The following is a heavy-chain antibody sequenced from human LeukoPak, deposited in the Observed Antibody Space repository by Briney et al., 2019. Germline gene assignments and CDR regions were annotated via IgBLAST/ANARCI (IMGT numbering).Heavy chain of an antibody. CDR3: AKTTINDFWSGYPDFDY. J-gene: IGHJ4*02. CDR1: GFTFSSYA. CDR2: ISGSGGST. D-gene: IGHD3-3*01. V-gene: IGHV3-23*01. Sequence: GGSLRLSCAASGFTFSSYAMSWVRQAPGKGLEWVSAISGSGGSTYYADSVKGRFTISRDNSKNTLYLQMNSLRAEDTAVYYCAKTTINDFWSGYPDFDYWGRGTLVTVSS.